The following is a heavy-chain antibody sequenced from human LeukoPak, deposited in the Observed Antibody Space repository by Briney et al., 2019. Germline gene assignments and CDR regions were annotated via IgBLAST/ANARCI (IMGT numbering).Heavy chain of an antibody. V-gene: IGHV1-2*02. CDR1: GYTFTGYY. D-gene: IGHD2-21*02. CDR3: ARDNGGNLDYYFDY. J-gene: IGHJ4*02. Sequence: ASVKVSCKASGYTFTGYYMHWVRQAPGQGLEWMGWINPNSGGTNYAQKFQGRVTMTRDTSISTAYMELSRLRSDDTAVYYRARDNGGNLDYYFDYWGQGTLVTVSS. CDR2: INPNSGGT.